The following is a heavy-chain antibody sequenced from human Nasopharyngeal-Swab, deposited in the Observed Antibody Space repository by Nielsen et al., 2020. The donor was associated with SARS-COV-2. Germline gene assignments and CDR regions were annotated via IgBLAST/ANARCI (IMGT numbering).Heavy chain of an antibody. D-gene: IGHD5-12*01. CDR3: ARERGGGYGDY. CDR1: GFTFSPYT. Sequence: GSLRLSRATSGFTFSPYTMTWVRQAPGKGLQWISYITSGNSVQYADSVRGRFTISRDNAKNSLYLQMNSLTAEDTAVYYCARERGGGYGDYWGQGTLVTVSS. J-gene: IGHJ4*02. V-gene: IGHV3-48*04. CDR2: ITSGNSV.